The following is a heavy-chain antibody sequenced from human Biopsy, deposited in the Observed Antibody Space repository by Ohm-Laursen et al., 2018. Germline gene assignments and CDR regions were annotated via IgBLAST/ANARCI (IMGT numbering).Heavy chain of an antibody. CDR1: GVSINTGGYY. Sequence: TLSLTCTVSGVSINTGGYYWTWIRQHPGTGLEWIGYIRYSGNTLYNPSLKSRITISVDTSKNQFSLKLTSVTAADTAVYYCAKHGSGWTGDDAFHIWGQGTMVTVSS. D-gene: IGHD6-19*01. CDR2: IRYSGNT. CDR3: AKHGSGWTGDDAFHI. V-gene: IGHV4-31*03. J-gene: IGHJ3*02.